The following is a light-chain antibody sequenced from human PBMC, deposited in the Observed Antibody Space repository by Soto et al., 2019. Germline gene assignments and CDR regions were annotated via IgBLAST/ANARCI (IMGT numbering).Light chain of an antibody. V-gene: IGKV1-39*01. CDR2: AAS. J-gene: IGKJ2*01. Sequence: DIQLTQSPSSLSASVGDRVTITCRASQSIAFYVNWFQQKPGRAPRLLLYAASSLQSGVPSRFSSSGSGTDFTLTINSLQPEDAATYFCQQSSNSPMYTFGQGT. CDR1: QSIAFY. CDR3: QQSSNSPMYT.